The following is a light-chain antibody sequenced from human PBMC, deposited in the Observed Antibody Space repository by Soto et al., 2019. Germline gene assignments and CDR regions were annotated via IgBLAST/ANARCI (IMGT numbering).Light chain of an antibody. CDR1: SSNIGAGYD. CDR3: QSYDSSPSGLYV. CDR2: GNS. V-gene: IGLV1-40*01. J-gene: IGLJ1*01. Sequence: QSVLTQPPSVSGAPGQRVTISCTGSSSNIGAGYDVHWYQQRPGTAPKLLIYGNSNRPSGVPDRFSGSKSATSAALAITGLQAEDEADYYCQSYDSSPSGLYVFGTGTKLTVL.